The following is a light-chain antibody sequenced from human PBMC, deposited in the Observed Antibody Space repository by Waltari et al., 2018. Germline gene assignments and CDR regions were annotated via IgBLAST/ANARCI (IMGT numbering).Light chain of an antibody. V-gene: IGLV3-25*03. Sequence: SYELTQPPSVSVSPGQTAKISCSGDALPMQFAHWYQQKPGQAPLVIMYKYTKRPSGIPDRFSASTSGTTVTLTIRGVQAEDEADYYCQSADTIGSIIFGGGTKLTVL. CDR3: QSADTIGSII. J-gene: IGLJ2*01. CDR2: KYT. CDR1: ALPMQF.